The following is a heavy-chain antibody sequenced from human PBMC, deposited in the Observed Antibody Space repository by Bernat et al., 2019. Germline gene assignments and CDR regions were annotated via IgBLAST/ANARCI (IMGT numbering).Heavy chain of an antibody. CDR3: ARTYYYGSGSYLHPDY. V-gene: IGHV4-39*01. CDR1: GGPISSSSYY. Sequence: QLQLQESGPGLVKPSETLSLTCTVSGGPISSSSYYWGWIRQPPGKGLERMGSIYYSGSTYYNPSLKSRVTISVDTTKNQFSLKLSSVTAADTAVYYCARTYYYGSGSYLHPDYLGQGTLVTVSS. CDR2: IYYSGST. D-gene: IGHD3-10*01. J-gene: IGHJ4*02.